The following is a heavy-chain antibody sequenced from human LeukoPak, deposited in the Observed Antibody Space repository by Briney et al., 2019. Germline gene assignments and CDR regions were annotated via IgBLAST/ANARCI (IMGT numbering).Heavy chain of an antibody. D-gene: IGHD3-3*01. CDR3: ARTSVAPRPYYDFWSAPHGDYFDY. CDR2: IYTTGST. CDR1: GGSFSGYY. J-gene: IGHJ4*02. Sequence: SETLSLTCAVYGGSFSGYYWSRIRQPAGKGLEWIGRIYTTGSTNYNPSLKSRATISVDTSKNQFSLKLSSVTAADTAVYYCARTSVAPRPYYDFWSAPHGDYFDYWGQGTLVTVSS. V-gene: IGHV4-59*10.